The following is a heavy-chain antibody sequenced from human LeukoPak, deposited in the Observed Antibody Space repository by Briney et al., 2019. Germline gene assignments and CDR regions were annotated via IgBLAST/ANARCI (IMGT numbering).Heavy chain of an antibody. CDR2: IHPNSGGT. Sequence: ASVKVSCKASGYTFTGYYMHWVRQAPGQGLEGMGRIHPNSGGTNYAQKFQGRVTMTRDTSISTAYMELSRLRSDDTAVYYCARIPAATATREYWGQGTLVTVSS. V-gene: IGHV1-2*06. J-gene: IGHJ4*02. CDR3: ARIPAATATREY. CDR1: GYTFTGYY. D-gene: IGHD1-26*01.